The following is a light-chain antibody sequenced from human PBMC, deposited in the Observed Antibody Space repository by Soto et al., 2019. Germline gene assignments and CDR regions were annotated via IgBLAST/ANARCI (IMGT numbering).Light chain of an antibody. J-gene: IGKJ1*01. CDR2: GAA. V-gene: IGKV3-15*01. CDR1: QSVFSS. Sequence: EIVMTQSPGPLSVSPGERATLSCRASQSVFSSLAWYQQKPGQAPRLLIYGAATRATGIPARFSGSGSGTEFTLTISSLQSEDFAVYLCQQYHNWPAVGQGTKVDIK. CDR3: QQYHNWPA.